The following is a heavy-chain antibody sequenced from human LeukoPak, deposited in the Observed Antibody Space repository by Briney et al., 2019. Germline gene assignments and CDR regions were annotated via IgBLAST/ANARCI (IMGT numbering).Heavy chain of an antibody. CDR3: ARDTYCGGDCYSNYFDY. V-gene: IGHV3-21*01. D-gene: IGHD2-21*02. CDR2: ISSSSSYM. CDR1: GFTFSSYS. Sequence: GGSLRLSCAASGFTFSSYSMNWVRQAPGKGLEWVSSISSSSSYMYYADSVKGRFTISRDNAKNSLYLQMNSLRAKDTAVYYCARDTYCGGDCYSNYFDYWGQGTLVTVSS. J-gene: IGHJ4*02.